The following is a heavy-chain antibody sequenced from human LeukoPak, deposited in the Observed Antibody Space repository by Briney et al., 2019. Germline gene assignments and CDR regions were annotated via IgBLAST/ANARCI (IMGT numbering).Heavy chain of an antibody. CDR1: GGSFSGYY. CDR3: ASRTKLRYFDWLLPTGDY. Sequence: SETLSLTCAVYGGSFSGYYWSWIRQPPGKGLEWIGEINHSGSTNYNPSLKSRVTISVDTSKNQFSLKLSSVAAADTAVYYCASRTKLRYFDWLLPTGDYWGQGTLVTVSS. CDR2: INHSGST. V-gene: IGHV4-34*01. D-gene: IGHD3-9*01. J-gene: IGHJ4*02.